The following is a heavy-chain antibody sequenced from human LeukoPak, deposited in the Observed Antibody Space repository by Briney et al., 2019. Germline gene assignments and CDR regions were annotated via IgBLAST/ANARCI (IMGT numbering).Heavy chain of an antibody. Sequence: ASVKVSCKASGYTFTSYAMHWVRQAPGQRLEWMGWINAGNGNTKYSQKFQGRVTITRDTSASTAYMELSSLRSEDTAVYHCARGRDSSSWAAFISWGQGTLVTVSS. CDR1: GYTFTSYA. CDR3: ARGRDSSSWAAFIS. D-gene: IGHD6-13*01. V-gene: IGHV1-3*01. CDR2: INAGNGNT. J-gene: IGHJ5*02.